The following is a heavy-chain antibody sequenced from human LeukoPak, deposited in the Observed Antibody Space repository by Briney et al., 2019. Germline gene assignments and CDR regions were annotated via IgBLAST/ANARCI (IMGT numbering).Heavy chain of an antibody. J-gene: IGHJ4*02. CDR1: GGFVSSSAYY. Sequence: SETLSLTCTVSGGFVSSSAYYWGWIRQPPEKGLEWIGNIYYSGSTYYNPSLKSRVTISIDTSKNQFSLKLSSVTAADTAVYYCARDGRFPPEVLPRYFDSWGQGTLVTVSS. D-gene: IGHD1-14*01. CDR2: IYYSGST. CDR3: ARDGRFPPEVLPRYFDS. V-gene: IGHV4-39*07.